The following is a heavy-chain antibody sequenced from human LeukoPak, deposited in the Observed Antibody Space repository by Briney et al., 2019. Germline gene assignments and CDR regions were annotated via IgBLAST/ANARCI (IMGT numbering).Heavy chain of an antibody. D-gene: IGHD2-21*02. J-gene: IGHJ6*03. Sequence: SVTVSFKASGGTFIIYAISWVRQAPGQGLEWMGGIIPIFGTASYAQKFQGRVTMTRDMSTSTVYMELSSLRSEDTAVYYCARARFNCGGDCHYYMDVWGKGTTVTVSS. CDR2: IIPIFGTA. CDR1: GGTFIIYA. V-gene: IGHV1-69*05. CDR3: ARARFNCGGDCHYYMDV.